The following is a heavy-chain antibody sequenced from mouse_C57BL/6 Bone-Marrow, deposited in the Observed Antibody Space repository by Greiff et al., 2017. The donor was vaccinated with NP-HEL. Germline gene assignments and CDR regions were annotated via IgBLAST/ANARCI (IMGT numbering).Heavy chain of an antibody. CDR3: ARSTTVVATRYFDV. Sequence: VKLQQPGAELVKPGASVKLSCKASGYTFTSYWMHWVKQRPGQGLEWIGMIHPNSGSTNYNEKFKSKATLTVDKSSSTAYMQLSSLTSEDSAVYYCARSTTVVATRYFDVWGTGTTVTVSS. J-gene: IGHJ1*03. D-gene: IGHD1-1*01. CDR1: GYTFTSYW. V-gene: IGHV1-64*01. CDR2: IHPNSGST.